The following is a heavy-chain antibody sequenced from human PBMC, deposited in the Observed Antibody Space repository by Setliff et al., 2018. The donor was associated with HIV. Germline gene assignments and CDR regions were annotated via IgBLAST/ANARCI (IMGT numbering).Heavy chain of an antibody. CDR1: GGSISSSGYY. Sequence: TLSLTCSVSGGSISSSGYYWSWIRQHPGKGLDWIGRVYYSGSTDYNPSLQSRATLSIGTSKNQFSLKLTSVIAADTAIYYCARGPFVLRFLERLVYFDYWGQGKLVTVSS. V-gene: IGHV4-31*02. D-gene: IGHD3-3*01. J-gene: IGHJ4*02. CDR3: ARGPFVLRFLERLVYFDY. CDR2: VYYSGST.